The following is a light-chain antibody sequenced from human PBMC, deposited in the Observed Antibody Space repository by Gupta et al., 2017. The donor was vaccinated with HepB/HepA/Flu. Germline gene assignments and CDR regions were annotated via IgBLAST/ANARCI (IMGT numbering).Light chain of an antibody. V-gene: IGLV4-69*01. Sequence: LVLTQSPSASASLAPSFEPTCTLSSGNSSYDIAWHQQQPEKGPGYLMQLNSDGSHSKGDGIPVRFSGSSSGAALYLTSSSLQSEDESYYYCQTWGTGTLVFGGGTKLTVL. CDR1: SGNSSYD. CDR3: QTWGTGTLV. CDR2: LNSDGSH. J-gene: IGLJ3*02.